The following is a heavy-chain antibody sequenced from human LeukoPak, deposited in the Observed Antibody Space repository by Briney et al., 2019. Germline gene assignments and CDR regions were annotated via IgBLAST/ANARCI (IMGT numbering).Heavy chain of an antibody. CDR1: GYTFTSYY. J-gene: IGHJ1*01. V-gene: IGHV1-46*01. Sequence: ASVKVSCKASGYTFTSYYMHWVRQAPGQGLEWMGIINPSGGSTSYAQKFQGRVTMTRDTSTSTVYIELSSLRSEDTAVYYCARDQLIAAAGIRDFQHWGQGTLVTVSS. D-gene: IGHD6-13*01. CDR2: INPSGGST. CDR3: ARDQLIAAAGIRDFQH.